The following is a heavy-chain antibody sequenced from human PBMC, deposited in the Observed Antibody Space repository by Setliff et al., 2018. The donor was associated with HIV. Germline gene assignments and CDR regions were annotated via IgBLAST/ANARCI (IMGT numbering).Heavy chain of an antibody. V-gene: IGHV1-69*06. J-gene: IGHJ4*02. CDR3: AREHGEYCSGGTCYHHYYFDY. Sequence: SVKVSCKASGDTFNFYGLNWVRQAPGQGLEWMGKIIPKSDTRDYAQKLRGRVTITADKPSNTVYMELTSLTAEDTAVYYCAREHGEYCSGGTCYHHYYFDYWGPGTLVTVS. CDR1: GDTFNFYG. D-gene: IGHD2-15*01. CDR2: IIPKSDTR.